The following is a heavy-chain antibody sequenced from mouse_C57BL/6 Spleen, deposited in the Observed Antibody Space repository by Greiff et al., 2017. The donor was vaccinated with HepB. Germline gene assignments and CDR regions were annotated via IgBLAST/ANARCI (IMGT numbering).Heavy chain of an antibody. J-gene: IGHJ1*03. CDR3: AKGPYGSSYWYFDV. CDR2: INPNYGTT. V-gene: IGHV1-39*01. CDR1: GYSFTDYN. D-gene: IGHD1-1*01. Sequence: EVQLQQSGPELVKPGASVKISYKASGYSFTDYNMNWVKQSNGKSLEWIGVINPNYGTTSYNQKFKGKATLTVDQSSSTAYMQLNSLTSEDSAVYYWAKGPYGSSYWYFDVWGTGTTVTVSS.